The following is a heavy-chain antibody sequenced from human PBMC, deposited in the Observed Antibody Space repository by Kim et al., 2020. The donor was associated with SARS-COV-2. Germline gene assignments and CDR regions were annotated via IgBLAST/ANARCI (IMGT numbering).Heavy chain of an antibody. Sequence: GGSLRLSCAASGFTFSDYYMSWIRQAPGKGLEWVSYISSSSSYTNYADSVKGRFTISRDNAKNSLYLQMNSLRAEDTAVYYCARVKDDFWSDYYYYYGMDVWGQGTTVTVSS. CDR2: ISSSSSYT. J-gene: IGHJ6*02. CDR3: ARVKDDFWSDYYYYYGMDV. CDR1: GFTFSDYY. V-gene: IGHV3-11*05. D-gene: IGHD3-3*01.